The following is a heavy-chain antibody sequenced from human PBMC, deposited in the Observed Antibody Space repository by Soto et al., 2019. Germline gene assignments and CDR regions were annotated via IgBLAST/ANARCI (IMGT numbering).Heavy chain of an antibody. Sequence: GGSLRLSCEASGFAFRSYAMHWVRQAPGKGLEWVGVISYDGGNIYYADSVKGRFTISRDNSKNTLYVQVKSLRPEDTAVYYCAKGILSATIGPYAMDVWGQGTTVTAP. CDR1: GFAFRSYA. V-gene: IGHV3-30*18. J-gene: IGHJ6*02. D-gene: IGHD3-16*01. CDR2: ISYDGGNI. CDR3: AKGILSATIGPYAMDV.